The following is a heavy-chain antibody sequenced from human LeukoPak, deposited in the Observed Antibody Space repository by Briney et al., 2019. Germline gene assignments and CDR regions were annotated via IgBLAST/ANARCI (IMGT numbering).Heavy chain of an antibody. V-gene: IGHV4-59*08. CDR3: AQTTGWPGFDF. CDR1: GASTSSRY. CDR2: IYNAKNT. J-gene: IGHJ4*02. D-gene: IGHD6-19*01. Sequence: SETLSLTCSASGASTSSRYWSWIRQFPWGTLEWIGHIYNAKNTKYNPSLTSRVTISVDTSRNRFSLSLTSLTAADTAIYYCAQTTGWPGFDFWGPGALVTVSS.